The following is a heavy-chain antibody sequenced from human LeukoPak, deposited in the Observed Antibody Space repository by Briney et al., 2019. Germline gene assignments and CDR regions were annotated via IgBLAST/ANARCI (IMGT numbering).Heavy chain of an antibody. CDR1: GFSISSYW. D-gene: IGHD6-19*01. CDR2: IKQDGSEK. J-gene: IGHJ4*02. V-gene: IGHV3-7*03. Sequence: GGSLRLSCVASGFSISSYWMSWVRQAPGKGLEWVANIKQDGSEKYYVDSLKGRFTISRGNAKNSLYLQMDSLRAEDTAVYYCARIIKYSNGWYNFDYWGQGTLVTVSS. CDR3: ARIIKYSNGWYNFDY.